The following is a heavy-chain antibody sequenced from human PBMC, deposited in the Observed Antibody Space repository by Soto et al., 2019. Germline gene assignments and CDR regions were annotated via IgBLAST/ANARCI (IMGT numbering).Heavy chain of an antibody. CDR2: INHSGST. CDR1: GGSFSGYY. D-gene: IGHD2-21*01. Sequence: QVQLQQWGAGLLKPSETLSLTCAVYGGSFSGYYWSWIRQPPGKGLEWIGEINHSGSTNYNPSLKSRGTISVDTSKNQFSLKLSSVTAADTAVYYCARLPNLCGGDCYLDYWGQGTLVTVSS. V-gene: IGHV4-34*01. J-gene: IGHJ4*02. CDR3: ARLPNLCGGDCYLDY.